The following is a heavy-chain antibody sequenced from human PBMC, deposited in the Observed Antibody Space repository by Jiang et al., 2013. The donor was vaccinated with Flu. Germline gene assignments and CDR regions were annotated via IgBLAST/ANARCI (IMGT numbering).Heavy chain of an antibody. Sequence: SCKASGYTFTSYAMNWVRQAPGQGLEWMGWINTNTGNPTYAQGFTGRFVFSLDTSVSTAYLQISSLKAEDTAVYYCARDTGSIVVVPAAMAPFGYWSQGTLVTVSS. D-gene: IGHD2-2*01. V-gene: IGHV7-4-1*02. CDR3: ARDTGSIVVVPAAMAPFGY. CDR2: INTNTGNP. CDR1: GYTFTSYA. J-gene: IGHJ4*02.